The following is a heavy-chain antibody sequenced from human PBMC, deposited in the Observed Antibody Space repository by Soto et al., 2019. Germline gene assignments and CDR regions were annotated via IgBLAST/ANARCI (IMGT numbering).Heavy chain of an antibody. CDR3: ASTVCSSTSCSHFYGMDV. CDR2: IIPIFGTA. J-gene: IGHJ6*02. Sequence: SVKVSCKASGGTFSSYAISWVRQAPGQGLEWMGGIIPIFGTANYAQKFQGRVTITADESTSTAYMELSSLRSEDTAVYYCASTVCSSTSCSHFYGMDVWGQGTTVTVSS. D-gene: IGHD2-2*01. V-gene: IGHV1-69*13. CDR1: GGTFSSYA.